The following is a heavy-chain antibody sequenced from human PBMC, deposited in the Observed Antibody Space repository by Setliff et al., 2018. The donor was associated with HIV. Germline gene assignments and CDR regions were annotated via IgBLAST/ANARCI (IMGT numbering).Heavy chain of an antibody. CDR1: GFTFSSYV. V-gene: IGHV3-23*01. CDR2: ITDRGDKT. CDR3: ARDRPRRIVVATNLPNAFDV. J-gene: IGHJ3*01. Sequence: PGGSLRLSCAASGFTFSSYVMNWVRQAPGKGLEWDSGITDRGDKTYYADSVKGRFTISRDNSNNTLYLQMHGLRADDTAVYYCARDRPRRIVVATNLPNAFDVWGHGTLVTVSS. D-gene: IGHD2-15*01.